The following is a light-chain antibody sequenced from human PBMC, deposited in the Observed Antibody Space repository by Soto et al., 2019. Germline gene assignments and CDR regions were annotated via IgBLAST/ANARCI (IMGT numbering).Light chain of an antibody. CDR1: SSDVAGYNF. V-gene: IGLV2-14*01. CDR3: SSYTSSTTLV. CDR2: EVT. J-gene: IGLJ3*02. Sequence: QSALTQPASVSGSPGQSITISCTGTSSDVAGYNFVSWYQQHPGKAPKLMIYEVTNRPSGVSNRFSGSKSGNTASLTISGLQAEDEAAYYCSSYTSSTTLVFGGGTKVTVL.